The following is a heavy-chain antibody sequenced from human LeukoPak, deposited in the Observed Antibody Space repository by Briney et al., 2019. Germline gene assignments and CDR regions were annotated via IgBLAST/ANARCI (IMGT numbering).Heavy chain of an antibody. J-gene: IGHJ3*02. Sequence: SETLSLTCTVSGGSISSYYWSWIRQPPGKGLEWIGYTYYSGSTNYNPSLKSRVTISVDTSKNQFSLKLSSVTAADTAVYYCASAPYYYDSSGYFLDAFDIWGQGTMVTVSS. CDR1: GGSISSYY. V-gene: IGHV4-59*01. CDR3: ASAPYYYDSSGYFLDAFDI. CDR2: TYYSGST. D-gene: IGHD3-22*01.